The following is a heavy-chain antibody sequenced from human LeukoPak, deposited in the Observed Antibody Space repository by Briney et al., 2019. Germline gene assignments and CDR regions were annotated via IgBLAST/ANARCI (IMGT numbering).Heavy chain of an antibody. CDR3: ARGGVRYDFWSGPPQKHDAFDI. V-gene: IGHV1-69*01. Sequence: SVKVSCKASGGTFSSYAISWVRQAPGQGLEWMGGIIPIFGTANYAQKFQGRVTITADESSSTAYMELSSLRSEDTAVYYCARGGVRYDFWSGPPQKHDAFDIWGQGTMVTVSS. CDR2: IIPIFGTA. D-gene: IGHD3-3*01. J-gene: IGHJ3*02. CDR1: GGTFSSYA.